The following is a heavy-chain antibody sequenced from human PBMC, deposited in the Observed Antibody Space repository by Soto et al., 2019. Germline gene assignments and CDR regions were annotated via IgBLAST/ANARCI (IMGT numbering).Heavy chain of an antibody. CDR3: ARAKGVYDSSGYYPY. CDR2: ISDGGRRT. V-gene: IGHV3-23*01. Sequence: GGSLRLSCGGSGFRFSDYAMGWVRQAPGKGLEWVSFISDGGRRTYYSDSVKGRFTVSRDNSKNTVYLQLHGLRSEDTAVYYCARAKGVYDSSGYYPYWGQGTLVTVSS. CDR1: GFRFSDYA. J-gene: IGHJ4*02. D-gene: IGHD3-22*01.